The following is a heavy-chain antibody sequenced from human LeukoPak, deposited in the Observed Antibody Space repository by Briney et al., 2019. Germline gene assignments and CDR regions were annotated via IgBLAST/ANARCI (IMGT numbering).Heavy chain of an antibody. CDR1: GGSFSGYY. J-gene: IGHJ4*02. CDR2: IDHSGST. CDR3: ARDADYYDSSGYYRVVDY. V-gene: IGHV4-34*01. D-gene: IGHD3-22*01. Sequence: ASETLSLTCAVYGGSFSGYYWSWIRQPPGKGLEWIGEIDHSGSTNYNPSLKSRVTISVDTSKNQFSLKLSSVTAADTAVYYCARDADYYDSSGYYRVVDYWGQGTLVTVSS.